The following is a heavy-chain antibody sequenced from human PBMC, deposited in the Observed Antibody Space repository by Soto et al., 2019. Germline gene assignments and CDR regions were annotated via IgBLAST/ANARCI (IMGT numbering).Heavy chain of an antibody. Sequence: SGPTLVNPTETLTLTCTVSGFSLSNARIGVSWNRKPPGKALEWLAHIFSNDEKYYSTSLKSRLTVSKDTSKSQVVLTMTNMDPVDTATYYCARGLRRQQLTDYWGQGTVVTVSS. J-gene: IGHJ4*02. V-gene: IGHV2-26*01. CDR2: IFSNDEK. D-gene: IGHD6-13*01. CDR3: ARGLRRQQLTDY. CDR1: GFSLSNARIG.